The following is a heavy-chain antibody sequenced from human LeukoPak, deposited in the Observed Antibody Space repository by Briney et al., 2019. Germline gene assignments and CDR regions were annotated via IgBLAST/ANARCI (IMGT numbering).Heavy chain of an antibody. J-gene: IGHJ6*03. CDR3: ARGIVVVVAATGSYYYMDV. V-gene: IGHV4-39*01. CDR2: IHYSGST. Sequence: SETLSLTCTVSGGSISSNSYYWGWIRQPPGKGLEWIGGIHYSGSTYYNPSLKSRVTISVDTSKNQFSLKLSSVTAADTAVYYCARGIVVVVAATGSYYYMDVWGKGTTVTVSS. D-gene: IGHD2-15*01. CDR1: GGSISSNSYY.